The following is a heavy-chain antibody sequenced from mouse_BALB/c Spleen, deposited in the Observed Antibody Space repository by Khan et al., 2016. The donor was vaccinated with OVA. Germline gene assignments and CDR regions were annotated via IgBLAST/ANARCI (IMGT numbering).Heavy chain of an antibody. CDR3: ARDYYDSRVAFDY. D-gene: IGHD1-1*01. CDR1: GFTFSSYA. J-gene: IGHJ4*01. V-gene: IGHV5-9-1*01. Sequence: EVELVESGGGLVKPGGSLKLSCAASGFTFSSYAMSWVRQNPEKRLEWVATISSGANYTYFPDSVKGRFTITRDNAKNTLYLHMSSLRSEDTAMYSCARDYYDSRVAFDYWGQGTSVTVSS. CDR2: ISSGANYT.